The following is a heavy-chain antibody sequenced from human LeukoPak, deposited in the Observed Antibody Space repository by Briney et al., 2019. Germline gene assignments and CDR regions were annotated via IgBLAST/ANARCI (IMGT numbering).Heavy chain of an antibody. CDR1: GGSISSYY. Sequence: PSEALSLTCTVSGGSISSYYWSWIRQPPGKGLEWIGYIYYSGSTNYNASLKSRVTISVDTSKNQFSLKLSSVTAADTAVYYCASRASDTAMIDYYYYMDVWGKGTTVTVSS. V-gene: IGHV4-59*01. CDR2: IYYSGST. J-gene: IGHJ6*03. D-gene: IGHD5-18*01. CDR3: ASRASDTAMIDYYYYMDV.